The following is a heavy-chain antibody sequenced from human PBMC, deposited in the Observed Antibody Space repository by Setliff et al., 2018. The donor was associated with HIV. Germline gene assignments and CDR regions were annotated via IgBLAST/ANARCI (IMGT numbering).Heavy chain of an antibody. J-gene: IGHJ4*02. D-gene: IGHD2-21*02. CDR3: VRWYYCVSGACYRADY. Sequence: SETLSLTCSVYGTSFSDHYWSWARQTPGKGLEWIGEMNQSGTTNYNPSLKSRVTMSIDTSERQFSLKLTSVTAADTAVYYCVRWYYCVSGACYRADYWGQGTMVTVS. CDR1: GTSFSDHY. CDR2: MNQSGTT. V-gene: IGHV4-34*01.